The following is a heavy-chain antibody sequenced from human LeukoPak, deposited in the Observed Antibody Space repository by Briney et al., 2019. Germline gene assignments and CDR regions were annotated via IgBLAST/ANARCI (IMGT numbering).Heavy chain of an antibody. CDR1: GFMFSEYG. J-gene: IGHJ2*01. Sequence: GGSLRLSCAASGFMFSEYGMHWVRQAPGKGLEWVVVISADGNTKYYADSVKGRFTIFREASRNTVYLEMNGLREEDTAVYYCAREGAWGNWYFDLWGRGTLVTVSS. CDR2: ISADGNTK. CDR3: AREGAWGNWYFDL. D-gene: IGHD3-16*01. V-gene: IGHV3-33*05.